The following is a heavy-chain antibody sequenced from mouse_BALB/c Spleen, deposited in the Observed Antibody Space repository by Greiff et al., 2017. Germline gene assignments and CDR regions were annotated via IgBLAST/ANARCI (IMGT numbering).Heavy chain of an antibody. CDR1: GFSLTSYG. V-gene: IGHV2-4-1*01. Sequence: QVQLKESGPGLVQPSQSLSITCTVSGFSLTSYGVHWVRQSPGKGLEWLGVIWSGGSTDYNAAFISRLSISKDNSKSQVFFKMNSLQADDTAIYYCARNYYGSSGFAYWGQGTLVTVSA. D-gene: IGHD1-1*01. J-gene: IGHJ3*01. CDR2: IWSGGST. CDR3: ARNYYGSSGFAY.